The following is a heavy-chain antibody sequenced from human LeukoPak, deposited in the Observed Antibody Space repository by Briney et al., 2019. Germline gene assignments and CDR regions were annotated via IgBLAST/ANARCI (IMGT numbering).Heavy chain of an antibody. V-gene: IGHV3-23*01. CDR3: AKDRMGWFGEFDY. CDR1: GFTFSSYG. J-gene: IGHJ4*02. D-gene: IGHD3-10*01. Sequence: GGSLRLSCAASGFTFSSYGMSWVRQAPGKGQEWVSAISGSGGSTYYADSVKGRFTISRDNSKNTLYLQMNSLRAEDTAVYYCAKDRMGWFGEFDYWGQGTLVTVSS. CDR2: ISGSGGST.